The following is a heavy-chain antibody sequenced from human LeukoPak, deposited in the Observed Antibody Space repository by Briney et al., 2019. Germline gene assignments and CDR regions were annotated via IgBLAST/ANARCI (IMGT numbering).Heavy chain of an antibody. Sequence: ASVKVSCKASGYTFTSYGISWVRQAPGQGLEWMGWISAYNGNTNYAQKLQGRVTMTTDTSTSTAYMELRSLRSDDTAVYYCARDFCSSTSCYRGLRLFDYWGQGTLVTVSS. CDR2: ISAYNGNT. J-gene: IGHJ4*02. CDR3: ARDFCSSTSCYRGLRLFDY. V-gene: IGHV1-18*01. D-gene: IGHD2-2*01. CDR1: GYTFTSYG.